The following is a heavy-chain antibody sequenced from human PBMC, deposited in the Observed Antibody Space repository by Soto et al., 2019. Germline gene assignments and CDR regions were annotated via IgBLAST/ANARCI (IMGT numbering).Heavy chain of an antibody. CDR2: IYPGDSDT. CDR1: GYSFTSHW. V-gene: IGHV5-51*01. J-gene: IGHJ6*02. Sequence: GESLKISCKGSGYSFTSHWIGWVRQMPGKGLEWMGIIYPGDSDTRYSPSFQGQVTISADKSISTAYLQWSSLKASDTAMYYCARLFSPKSIVGATTDYYGMDVWGQGTTVTVSS. D-gene: IGHD1-26*01. CDR3: ARLFSPKSIVGATTDYYGMDV.